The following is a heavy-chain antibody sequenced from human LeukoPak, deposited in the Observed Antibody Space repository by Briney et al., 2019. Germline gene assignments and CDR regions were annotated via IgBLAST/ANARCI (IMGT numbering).Heavy chain of an antibody. CDR2: IYHSGST. V-gene: IGHV4-38-2*01. D-gene: IGHD2-2*01. Sequence: SETLSLTCAVSGYSISSGYYWGWIRQPPGKGLEWIGSIYHSGSTYYNPSLKSRVTISVDTSKNQFSLKLSSVTAADTAVYYCERHDHIVVVPAAPGFDYWGQGTLVTVSS. J-gene: IGHJ4*02. CDR1: GYSISSGYY. CDR3: ERHDHIVVVPAAPGFDY.